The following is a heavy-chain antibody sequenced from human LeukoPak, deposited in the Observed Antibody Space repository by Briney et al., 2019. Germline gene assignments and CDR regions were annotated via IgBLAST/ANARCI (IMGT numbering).Heavy chain of an antibody. V-gene: IGHV4-30-4*02. CDR3: AGGNGWYYF. J-gene: IGHJ4*02. Sequence: PSETLSLTCTVSGGSISSGDYYWSWIRQPPGKGLEWIGYIYYSGSTYYNPSLKSRVTISVDTSKNEFSLKLTSVTAADTAVYYCAGGNGWYYFWGQGTLVTVSS. D-gene: IGHD6-19*01. CDR2: IYYSGST. CDR1: GGSISSGDYY.